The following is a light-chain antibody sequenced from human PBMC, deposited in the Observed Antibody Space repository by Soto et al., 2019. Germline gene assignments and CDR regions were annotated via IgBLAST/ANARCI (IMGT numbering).Light chain of an antibody. CDR3: QQYNSYSRT. Sequence: DIHMTQSPSTLSASVGDRVTITCRASQSISSWLAWYQQKPGKAPKLLIYKASSLESGVPSRFSGSGSGTEFTLTISSLQPDDFATYYCQQYNSYSRTLGQGTKVEIK. CDR1: QSISSW. V-gene: IGKV1-5*03. J-gene: IGKJ1*01. CDR2: KAS.